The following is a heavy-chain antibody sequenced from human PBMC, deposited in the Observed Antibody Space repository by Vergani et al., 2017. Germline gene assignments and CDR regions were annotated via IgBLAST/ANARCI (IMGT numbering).Heavy chain of an antibody. CDR2: IYHSGST. CDR3: ARAAGAAGYDY. J-gene: IGHJ4*02. Sequence: QLQLQESGSGLVKPSQTLSLTCAVSGGSISSGGYSWSWIRQPPGKGLEWIGYIYHSGSTYYNPSLKSRVTISVDRSKNQFSLKLSSVTAADTAVYYCARAAGAAGYDYWGQGTLVTVSS. V-gene: IGHV4-30-2*01. D-gene: IGHD6-13*01. CDR1: GGSISSGGYS.